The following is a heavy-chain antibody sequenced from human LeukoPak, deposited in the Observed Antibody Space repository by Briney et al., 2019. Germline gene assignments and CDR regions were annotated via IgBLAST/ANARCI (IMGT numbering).Heavy chain of an antibody. Sequence: GGSLRLSCAAPGFTFSDYYMSWIRQAPGRGLEWVSCISSSSSYIYYADSVKGRFTISRDNAKNSLYLQMNSLRAEDTAVYYCATLTVEMATIFDYWGQGTLVTVSS. CDR2: ISSSSSYI. CDR3: ATLTVEMATIFDY. V-gene: IGHV3-11*06. CDR1: GFTFSDYY. J-gene: IGHJ4*02. D-gene: IGHD5-24*01.